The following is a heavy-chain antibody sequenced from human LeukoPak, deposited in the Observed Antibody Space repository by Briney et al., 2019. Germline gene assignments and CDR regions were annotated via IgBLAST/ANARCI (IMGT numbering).Heavy chain of an antibody. CDR3: AKPIPSYGDYSDY. V-gene: IGHV4-34*01. Sequence: PSETLPLACAVYGGSFSGYYWSWIRQPPGKGLEWIGEINHSGSTNYNPSLKSRVTISVDTSKNQFSLKLSSVTAADTAVYYCAKPIPSYGDYSDYWGRGTLVTVSS. D-gene: IGHD4-17*01. J-gene: IGHJ4*02. CDR2: INHSGST. CDR1: GGSFSGYY.